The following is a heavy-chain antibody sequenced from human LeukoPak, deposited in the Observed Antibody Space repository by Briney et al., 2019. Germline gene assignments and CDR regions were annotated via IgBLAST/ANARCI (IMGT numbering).Heavy chain of an antibody. CDR2: INKSGGGT. CDR3: AKVTWSSSGSDY. V-gene: IGHV3-23*01. Sequence: GGSLRLSCVASGFTFSSYDMSWVRQAPGKGLEWVSGINKSGGGTYYADSVKGRFTMSRDNSKNTLFLQMNSLRAEDTAVYYCAKVTWSSSGSDYWGQGTLVTVSS. J-gene: IGHJ4*02. D-gene: IGHD6-19*01. CDR1: GFTFSSYD.